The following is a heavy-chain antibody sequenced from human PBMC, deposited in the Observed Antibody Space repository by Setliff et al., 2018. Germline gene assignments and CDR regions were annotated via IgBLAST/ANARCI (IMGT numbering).Heavy chain of an antibody. CDR2: INHSGTT. V-gene: IGHV4-34*01. Sequence: SETLSLTCAAYGGTFSDYYWTWIRQPPGKGLEWIGEINHSGTTNYHPSLRSRVTISVDTSKNQFSLKLTSVTAADTAAYYCARYTPKLPELGIYGWFDYWGQGTPVTVSS. CDR1: GGTFSDYY. CDR3: ARYTPKLPELGIYGWFDY. D-gene: IGHD7-27*01. J-gene: IGHJ4*02.